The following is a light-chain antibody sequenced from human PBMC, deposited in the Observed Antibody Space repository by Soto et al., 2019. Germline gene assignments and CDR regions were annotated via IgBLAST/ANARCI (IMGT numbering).Light chain of an antibody. CDR2: EVS. V-gene: IGLV2-23*02. J-gene: IGLJ1*01. Sequence: QSVLTQPPSVSGSPGQSITISCTGTSSDVGSYNLVSWYQQYPGKAPKLMIYEVSKRPSGVSNRFSGSKSGNTASLTISGLQGEDEADYYCCSHAGSGSEVFGTGTKVTVL. CDR1: SSDVGSYNL. CDR3: CSHAGSGSEV.